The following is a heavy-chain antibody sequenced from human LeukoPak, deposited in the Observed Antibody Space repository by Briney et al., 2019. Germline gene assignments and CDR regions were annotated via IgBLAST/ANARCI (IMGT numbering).Heavy chain of an antibody. V-gene: IGHV3-23*01. CDR3: AKDPKQWLVDY. Sequence: PGGSLRLSCTASGFTFSNYAMSWVRQAPGKGLEWVSAISGSGISTYYADSVQGRFTTSRDNSKNTLHLQMNSLRSEDTAVYYCAKDPKQWLVDYWGQGTLVTVSS. D-gene: IGHD6-19*01. CDR1: GFTFSNYA. CDR2: ISGSGIST. J-gene: IGHJ4*02.